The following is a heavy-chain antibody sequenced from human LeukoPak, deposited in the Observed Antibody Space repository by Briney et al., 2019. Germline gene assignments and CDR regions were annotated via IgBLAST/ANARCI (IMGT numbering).Heavy chain of an antibody. CDR3: AKCLPLRSDDYAPFDY. V-gene: IGHV3-53*01. Sequence: GGSLRLSCAASGFTVSSNYMSWVRQAPGKGLEWVSVIYSGGSTYYADSVKGRFSISRDNPKNTLYLQTNSLRAEDTALYYCAKCLPLRSDDYAPFDYWGQGTLVTVSS. CDR1: GFTVSSNY. D-gene: IGHD3-16*01. J-gene: IGHJ4*02. CDR2: IYSGGST.